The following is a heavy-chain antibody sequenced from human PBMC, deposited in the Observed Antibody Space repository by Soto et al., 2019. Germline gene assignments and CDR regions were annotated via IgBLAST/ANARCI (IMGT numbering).Heavy chain of an antibody. Sequence: KPSEAXSLTCSVAGGAIGAGGNYCAWIRQAPGKGLEWIGSVYYVGSPFYNPSLKSRVTMSIDTTKNQFSLNLTSVTATDTAVYYCAPIIIPAPRHTEFDPRGPGISLTVSS. V-gene: IGHV4-39*01. CDR3: APIIIPAPRHTEFDP. CDR2: VYYVGSP. CDR1: GGAIGAGGNY. J-gene: IGHJ5*02.